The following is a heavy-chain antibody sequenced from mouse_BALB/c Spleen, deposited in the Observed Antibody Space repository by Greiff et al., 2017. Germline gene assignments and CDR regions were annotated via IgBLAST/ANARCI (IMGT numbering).Heavy chain of an antibody. V-gene: IGHV14-3*02. CDR3: ARTLHYIYAMDY. D-gene: IGHD1-1*01. CDR2: IDPANGNT. CDR1: GFNIKDTY. Sequence: VQLKQSGAELVKPGASVKLSCTASGFNIKDTYMHWVKQRPEQGLEWIGRIDPANGNTKYDPKFQGKATITADTSSNTAYLQLSSLTSEDTAVYYCARTLHYIYAMDYWGQGTSVTVSS. J-gene: IGHJ4*01.